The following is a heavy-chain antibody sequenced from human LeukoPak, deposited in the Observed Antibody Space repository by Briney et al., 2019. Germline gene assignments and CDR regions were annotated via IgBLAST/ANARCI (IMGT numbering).Heavy chain of an antibody. Sequence: SGTLSLTCAVSGGSISSSNWWSWVRQPPGKGLEWMGEIYHSGSTNYNPSLKNRVTISVDKSKNQFSLKLSSVTAADTAVYYCGRKCSGSCGTERFDYWGQGTLVTVSS. V-gene: IGHV4-4*02. J-gene: IGHJ4*02. CDR1: GGSISSSNW. D-gene: IGHD1-26*01. CDR3: GRKCSGSCGTERFDY. CDR2: IYHSGST.